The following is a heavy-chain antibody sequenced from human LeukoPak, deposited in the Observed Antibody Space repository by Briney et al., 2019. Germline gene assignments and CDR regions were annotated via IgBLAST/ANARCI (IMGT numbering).Heavy chain of an antibody. D-gene: IGHD6-13*01. CDR3: ARGDEDIAAAGTDGXYFDY. Sequence: SETLSLTCAVYGGSFSGYYWSWIRQPPGKGLEWIGEINHSGSTNYNPSLKSRVTISVDTSKNQFSLKLSSVTAADTAVYYCARGDEDIAAAGTDGXYFDY. J-gene: IGHJ4*01. CDR2: INHSGST. CDR1: GGSFSGYY. V-gene: IGHV4-34*01.